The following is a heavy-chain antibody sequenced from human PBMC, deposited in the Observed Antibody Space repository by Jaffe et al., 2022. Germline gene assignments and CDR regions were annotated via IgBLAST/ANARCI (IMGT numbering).Heavy chain of an antibody. J-gene: IGHJ5*02. CDR2: INHSGST. D-gene: IGHD6-13*01. V-gene: IGHV4-34*01. CDR3: ARGWGRQQLAVRYGWFDP. Sequence: QVQLQQWGAGLLKPSETLSLTCAVYGGSFSGYYWSWIRQPPGKGLEWIGEINHSGSTNYNPSLKSRVTISVDTSKNQFSLKLSSVTAADTAVYYCARGWGRQQLAVRYGWFDPWGQGTLVTVSS. CDR1: GGSFSGYY.